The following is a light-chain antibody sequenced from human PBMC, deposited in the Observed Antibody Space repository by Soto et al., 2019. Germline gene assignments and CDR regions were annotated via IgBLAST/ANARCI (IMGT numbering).Light chain of an antibody. Sequence: IVLTQSPGTLSLSPGERATLSCRASQSLRTSYLAWYQQRHGQAPRLLIFGVSNRATGVPDRFRGTGSGTDFTLIISRLEPEDFAVYYCQQYSGSFVNTFGQGTKLEI. CDR2: GVS. J-gene: IGKJ2*01. CDR3: QQYSGSFVNT. V-gene: IGKV3-20*01. CDR1: QSLRTSY.